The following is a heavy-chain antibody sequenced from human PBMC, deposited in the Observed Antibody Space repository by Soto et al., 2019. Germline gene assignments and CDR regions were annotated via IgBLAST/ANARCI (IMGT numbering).Heavy chain of an antibody. J-gene: IGHJ6*02. CDR3: ARMGGFRGSGSYYNVMDYYYYGMDV. CDR1: GGSISSGGYY. CDR2: IYYSGST. V-gene: IGHV4-31*03. Sequence: SETLSLTCTVSGGSISSGGYYWSWIRQHPGKGLEWIGYIYYSGSTYYNPSLKSRVAISVDTSKIQFSLNLSSVTAADTAVYYCARMGGFRGSGSYYNVMDYYYYGMDVWGQGTTVTVSS. D-gene: IGHD3-10*01.